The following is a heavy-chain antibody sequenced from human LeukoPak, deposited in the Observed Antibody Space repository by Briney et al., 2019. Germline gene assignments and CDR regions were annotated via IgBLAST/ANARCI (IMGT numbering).Heavy chain of an antibody. J-gene: IGHJ3*02. V-gene: IGHV3-48*04. D-gene: IGHD3-22*01. CDR2: ISSSSSTI. CDR1: GFTFSSYS. Sequence: GGSLRLSCAASGFTFSSYSMNWVRQAPGKGLEWVSYISSSSSTIYYADSVKGRFTISRDNAKNSLYLQTNSLRAEDTAVYYCARAFFIGNYYDSSGYFRHDAFDIWGQGTMVTVSS. CDR3: ARAFFIGNYYDSSGYFRHDAFDI.